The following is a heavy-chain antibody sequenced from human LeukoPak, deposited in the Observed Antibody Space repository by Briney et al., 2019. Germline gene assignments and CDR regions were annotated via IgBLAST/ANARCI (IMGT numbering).Heavy chain of an antibody. CDR1: GVTLSSYA. V-gene: IGHV3-30-3*01. CDR2: ISYDGSNS. D-gene: IGHD4-17*01. CDR3: ARDSLGDYGAYFYYYYGMDV. J-gene: IGHJ6*02. Sequence: GRSLRLSCAASGVTLSSYAMHWVRQAPGKGLERVAVISYDGSNSYYADSVKGRCTISSDNSKNTLYLQTTSLRAEDTAVSYCARDSLGDYGAYFYYYYGMDVWGQGTTVTVSS.